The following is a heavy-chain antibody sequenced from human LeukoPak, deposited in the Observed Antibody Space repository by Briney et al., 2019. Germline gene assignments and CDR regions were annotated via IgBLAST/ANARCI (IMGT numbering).Heavy chain of an antibody. D-gene: IGHD3-10*01. CDR2: IKQDGSEK. Sequence: GGSLRLSCAASGFTFSSHWMSWVRQAPGKGLEWVANIKQDGSEKYYVDSVKGRFTISRDNSKNTLYLQMNNLRAEDTAVYYCAKTRGSGPFDYWGQGTLVTVSS. CDR1: GFTFSSHW. CDR3: AKTRGSGPFDY. V-gene: IGHV3-7*03. J-gene: IGHJ4*02.